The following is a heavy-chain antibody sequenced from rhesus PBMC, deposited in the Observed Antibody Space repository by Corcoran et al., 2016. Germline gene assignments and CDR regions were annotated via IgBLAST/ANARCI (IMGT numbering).Heavy chain of an antibody. D-gene: IGHD4-29*01. CDR2: IYGSGGCT. V-gene: IGHV4-106*01. CDR3: ARDWEVAAPVDY. CDR1: GGSISDDYY. J-gene: IGHJ4*01. Sequence: QVQLQESGPGLVKPSETLSLTCAVSGGSISDDYYWSWIRQPPGKGLEWIGYIYGSGGCTNYHPHLKHRVTISIDPSKNQFSLQLSSVTDADTAVYYCARDWEVAAPVDYWRQGVLVTVSS.